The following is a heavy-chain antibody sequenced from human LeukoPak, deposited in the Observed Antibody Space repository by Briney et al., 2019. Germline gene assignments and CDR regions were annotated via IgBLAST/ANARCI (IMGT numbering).Heavy chain of an antibody. CDR1: GFTFSSYG. Sequence: GGSLRLSCAASGFTFSSYGMHWVRQAPGKGLEWVAVISYDGSNKYYADSVKGRFTISRDNSKNTLYLQMNSLRAEDTAVCYCARDGTDTQYYFDYWGQGTLVTVSS. CDR2: ISYDGSNK. D-gene: IGHD5-18*01. CDR3: ARDGTDTQYYFDY. J-gene: IGHJ4*02. V-gene: IGHV3-30*03.